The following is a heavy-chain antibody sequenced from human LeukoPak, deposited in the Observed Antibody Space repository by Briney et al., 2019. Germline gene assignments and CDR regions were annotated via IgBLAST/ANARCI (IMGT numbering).Heavy chain of an antibody. Sequence: SQTLSLTCAISGDSVSSNSAAWNWIRQSPSRGLEWLGRTYYGSKWYNDYAESVKSRISINPDTSKNQFSLQLNSVTPEDTAVYYCARDPSWDSGWNDYWGQGTLVTVSS. CDR3: ARDPSWDSGWNDY. J-gene: IGHJ4*02. V-gene: IGHV6-1*01. CDR1: GDSVSSNSAA. CDR2: TYYGSKWYN. D-gene: IGHD6-19*01.